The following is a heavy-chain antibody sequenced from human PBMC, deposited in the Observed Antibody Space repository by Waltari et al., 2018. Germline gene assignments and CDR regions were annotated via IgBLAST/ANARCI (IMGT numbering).Heavy chain of an antibody. CDR2: MYFSGTH. D-gene: IGHD2-8*01. J-gene: IGHJ3*02. V-gene: IGHV4-59*11. CDR3: ARLPRGSVIMGAFDI. CDR1: ADDTTRPF. Sequence: VQLQESGPGLVKPSGTLSLSCDVGADDTTRPFWRWMRQAPGKGLEWIGYMYFSGTHNYNPTLKSRVTMSIDTSKKHFSLSLRSVTAADTAIYYCARLPRGSVIMGAFDIWGQGTQVTVSS.